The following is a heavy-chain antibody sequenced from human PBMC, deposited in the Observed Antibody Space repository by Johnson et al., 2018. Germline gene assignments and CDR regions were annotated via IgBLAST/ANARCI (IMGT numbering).Heavy chain of an antibody. V-gene: IGHV3-30*18. Sequence: VQLVESGGGVVQPGRSLRLSCAASGFTFSSYGMHWVRPAPGKGLEWVAVISDEGSNKDAADSLKGRFTISRDNSKNTVYLQINSLRAEETAVYFCAKKDYGPTEYFQHWGQGTLVIVSS. CDR2: ISDEGSNK. CDR1: GFTFSSYG. J-gene: IGHJ1*01. D-gene: IGHD4-17*01. CDR3: AKKDYGPTEYFQH.